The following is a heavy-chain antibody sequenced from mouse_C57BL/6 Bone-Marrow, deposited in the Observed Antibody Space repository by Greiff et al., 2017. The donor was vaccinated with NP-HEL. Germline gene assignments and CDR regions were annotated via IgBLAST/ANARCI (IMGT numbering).Heavy chain of an antibody. CDR1: GYTFTSYW. CDR2: IDPSDSYT. V-gene: IGHV1-50*01. CDR3: ERGRGIYSNYVDYYAMDY. J-gene: IGHJ4*01. D-gene: IGHD2-5*01. Sequence: QVQLQQPGAELVKPGASVKLSCKASGYTFTSYWMQWVKQRPGQGLEWIGEIDPSDSYTNYNQKFKGKATLTVDTSSSTAYMQLSSVTSEDTAVSYCERGRGIYSNYVDYYAMDYWGQGTSVTVSS.